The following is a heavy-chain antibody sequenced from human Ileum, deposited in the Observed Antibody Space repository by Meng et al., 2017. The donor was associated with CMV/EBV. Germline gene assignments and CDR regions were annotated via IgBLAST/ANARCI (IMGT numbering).Heavy chain of an antibody. D-gene: IGHD3-22*01. J-gene: IGHJ4*02. CDR3: SREKGYDSSGYSDV. Sequence: GESLKISCAASGFAFGQYYMSWIRQAPGKGLEWISYINCRGDIIQYADSVKGRFTISRDSAKNLVYLQMDSLRAEDTAVYYCSREKGYDSSGYSDVWGRGTRVTVSS. V-gene: IGHV3-11*01. CDR2: INCRGDII. CDR1: GFAFGQYY.